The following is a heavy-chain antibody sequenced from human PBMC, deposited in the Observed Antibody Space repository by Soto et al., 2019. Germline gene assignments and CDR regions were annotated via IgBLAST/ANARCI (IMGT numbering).Heavy chain of an antibody. CDR3: ARGPNCSSTSCNPRSSYGMDV. Sequence: ASVKVSCKASGYTFTGYYMHWVRQAPGQGLEWMGWINPNSGGTNYAQKFQGWVTMTRDTSISTAYMELSRLRSDDTAVYYCARGPNCSSTSCNPRSSYGMDVWGQGTTVTVSS. V-gene: IGHV1-2*04. CDR1: GYTFTGYY. D-gene: IGHD2-2*01. J-gene: IGHJ6*02. CDR2: INPNSGGT.